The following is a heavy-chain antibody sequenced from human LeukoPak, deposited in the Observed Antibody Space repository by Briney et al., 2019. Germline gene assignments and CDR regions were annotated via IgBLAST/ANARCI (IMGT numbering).Heavy chain of an antibody. CDR1: GFTFSSYW. CDR2: TKKDGSEK. V-gene: IGHV3-7*01. CDR3: VRVDTSGYYYELSFDY. J-gene: IGHJ4*02. D-gene: IGHD3-22*01. Sequence: PGGSLRLSCAASGFTFSSYWMSWVRQAPGKGLEWVANTKKDGSEKEYVDFVKGRFTISRDNAKNSLYLQMNSLRVEDTAVYYCVRVDTSGYYYELSFDYWGQGTLVTVSS.